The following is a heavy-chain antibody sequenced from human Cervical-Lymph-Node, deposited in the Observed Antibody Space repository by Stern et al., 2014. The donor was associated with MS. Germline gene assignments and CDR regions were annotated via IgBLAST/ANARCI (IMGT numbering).Heavy chain of an antibody. J-gene: IGHJ4*02. D-gene: IGHD3-10*01. CDR2: VSYDGTQT. V-gene: IGHV3-30-3*01. CDR3: ARGGRGVGLEY. CDR1: GFTFSTYA. Sequence: VHLVESGGGVVQPGRSLSLSCVASGFTFSTYAMHWVRQAPGTGLEWVAFVSYDGTQTISTDSVKARFTISRDNSKSTLYLHMNSLRDEVTAVYFCARGGRGVGLEYWGQGALVTVSS.